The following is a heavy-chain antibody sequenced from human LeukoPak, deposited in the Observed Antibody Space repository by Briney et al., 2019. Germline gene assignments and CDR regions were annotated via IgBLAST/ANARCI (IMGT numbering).Heavy chain of an antibody. CDR2: IWYDGSNK. Sequence: PGGSLRLSCAASGFTFSSYSMNWVRQAPGKGLEWVAVIWYDGSNKYYADSVKGRFTISRDNSKNTLYLQMNSLRAEDTAVYYCAREDSSGRYYFDYWGQGTLVTVSS. CDR3: AREDSSGRYYFDY. J-gene: IGHJ4*02. V-gene: IGHV3-33*08. CDR1: GFTFSSYS. D-gene: IGHD3-22*01.